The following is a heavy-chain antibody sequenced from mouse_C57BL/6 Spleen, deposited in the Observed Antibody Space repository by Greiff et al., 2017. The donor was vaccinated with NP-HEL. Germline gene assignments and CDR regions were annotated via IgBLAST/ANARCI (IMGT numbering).Heavy chain of an antibody. CDR1: GYTFTDYE. Sequence: VQLQQSGAELVRPGASVTLSCKASGYTFTDYEMHWVKQTPVHGLEWIGAIDPETGGTAYNQKFKGKAILTADKSSSTAYMELRSLTSEDSAVYYCTRKVYPVAWFAYWGQGTLVTVSA. D-gene: IGHD1-3*01. V-gene: IGHV1-15*01. CDR2: IDPETGGT. CDR3: TRKVYPVAWFAY. J-gene: IGHJ3*01.